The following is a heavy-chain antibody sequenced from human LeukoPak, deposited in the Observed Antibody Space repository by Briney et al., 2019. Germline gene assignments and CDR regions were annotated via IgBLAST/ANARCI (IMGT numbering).Heavy chain of an antibody. D-gene: IGHD6-13*01. J-gene: IGHJ4*02. CDR2: IYYSGSS. CDR3: ARVSGMAASGTFDY. CDR1: GDSMRSGTYY. Sequence: SETLCLTCAVSGDSMRSGTYYWGWVRQPPGKGLEWIETIYYSGSSYFNPSLKNRVTISVDTSKSHLSLNLSSATAADTAVYYCARVSGMAASGTFDYWGQGTLVTVSS. V-gene: IGHV4-39*07.